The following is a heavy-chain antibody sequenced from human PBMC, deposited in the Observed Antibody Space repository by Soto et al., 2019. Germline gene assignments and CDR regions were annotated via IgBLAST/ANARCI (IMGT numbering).Heavy chain of an antibody. J-gene: IGHJ6*02. CDR1: GDSISSGGYS. CDR2: IDRSGST. V-gene: IGHV4-30-2*01. D-gene: IGHD1-26*01. CDR3: ARDGAWRGFDV. Sequence: PSETLSLTCTVSGDSISSGGYSWSWIRQPPGKGLEWVGYIDRSGSTYYNPSLQSRVAISVDRSSHQFSLSLTSVTAADTAFYYCARDGAWRGFDVWGQGTT.